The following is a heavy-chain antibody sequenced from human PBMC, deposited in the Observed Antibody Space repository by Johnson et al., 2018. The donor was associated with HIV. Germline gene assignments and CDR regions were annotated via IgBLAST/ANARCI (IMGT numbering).Heavy chain of an antibody. CDR2: IRYDGSNK. CDR1: GFTFNNYG. J-gene: IGHJ3*02. Sequence: QVQLVESGGGVVQPGRSLRLSCAASGFTFNNYGMHWVRQAPGEGLEWVAFIRYDGSNKNYADSVKGRFTISRDNSKNTLYLQMNSLRAEDTAVYYCARGHMVRGVTHAFDIWGQGTMVTVSS. V-gene: IGHV3-33*01. D-gene: IGHD3-10*01. CDR3: ARGHMVRGVTHAFDI.